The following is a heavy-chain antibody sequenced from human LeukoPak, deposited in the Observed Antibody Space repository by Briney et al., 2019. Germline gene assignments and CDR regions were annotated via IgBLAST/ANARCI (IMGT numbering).Heavy chain of an antibody. CDR1: GFTFSSYW. CDR2: INHNGNVN. J-gene: IGHJ4*02. Sequence: GGSLRLSCAASGFTFSSYWMNWARQAPGKGLEWVASINHNGNVNYYVDSVKGRFTISRDNAKNSLYLQMSNLRAEDTAVYYCARGNYLDCWGKGTLVTVSS. CDR3: ARGNYLDC. V-gene: IGHV3-7*03.